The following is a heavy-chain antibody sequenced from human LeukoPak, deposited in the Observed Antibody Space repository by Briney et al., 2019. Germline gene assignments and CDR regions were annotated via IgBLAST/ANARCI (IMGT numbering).Heavy chain of an antibody. CDR1: GYTFTGYY. J-gene: IGHJ3*02. Sequence: GGSVKVSCKASGYTFTGYYMHWVRQAPGQGLEWMGRINPNSGGTNYAQKFQGRVTMTWDTSISTAYMELSRLRSDDTAVYYCARSLGPTVDTAMVDDAFDIWGQGTMVTVSS. CDR3: ARSLGPTVDTAMVDDAFDI. CDR2: INPNSGGT. D-gene: IGHD5-18*01. V-gene: IGHV1-2*06.